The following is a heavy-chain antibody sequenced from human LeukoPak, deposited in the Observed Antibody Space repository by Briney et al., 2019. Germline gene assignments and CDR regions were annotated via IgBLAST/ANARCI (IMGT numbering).Heavy chain of an antibody. J-gene: IGHJ4*02. V-gene: IGHV5-51*01. Sequence: GTSLLICCDCAGYICSSYWIGWGRHLPGRGLEWMGSIYPGSSDTRYSPSFQGQVTISADKYISPAYLQWSSLKASDTAMYYCARLLDDGVAVFDYWGQGTLVSVFS. CDR3: ARLLDDGVAVFDY. D-gene: IGHD1-1*01. CDR1: GYICSSYW. CDR2: IYPGSSDT.